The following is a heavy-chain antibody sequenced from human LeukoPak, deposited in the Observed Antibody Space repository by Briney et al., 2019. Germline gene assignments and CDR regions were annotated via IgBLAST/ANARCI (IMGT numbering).Heavy chain of an antibody. Sequence: GASVKVSCKVSGYSFTSYGFSWVRQAPGQGLEWMGWINAYNGDTNYAQKLRGRVTVTTDTSTSTAYMELRSLRSDDTAIYYCARDGSGTWNDYWGQGTLVTVSS. CDR1: GYSFTSYG. D-gene: IGHD3-10*01. J-gene: IGHJ4*02. CDR2: INAYNGDT. CDR3: ARDGSGTWNDY. V-gene: IGHV1-18*01.